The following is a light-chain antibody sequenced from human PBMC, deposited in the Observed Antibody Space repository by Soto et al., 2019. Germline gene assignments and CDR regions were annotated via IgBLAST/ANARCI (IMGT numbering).Light chain of an antibody. CDR3: QQYYSYPLT. J-gene: IGKJ4*01. CDR1: QGISSY. V-gene: IGKV1-8*01. CDR2: AAS. Sequence: AIRMTQSPSSFSASTGDRVTITCRASQGISSYLAWYQQTKGKAPKLLIYAASTLQSGVPSRFRGSGSGTDFTLSISCLQSEDFETYYCQQYYSYPLTFGGGTKVDIK.